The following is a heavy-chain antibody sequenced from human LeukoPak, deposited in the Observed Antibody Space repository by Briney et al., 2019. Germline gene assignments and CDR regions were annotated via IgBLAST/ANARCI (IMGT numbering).Heavy chain of an antibody. V-gene: IGHV3-48*03. CDR1: GFTFSSHE. D-gene: IGHD3-9*01. J-gene: IGHJ4*02. CDR3: ARDYDILTGYSRFDY. CDR2: ISSGSSTI. Sequence: GGSLRLSCAASGFTFSSHEMNWVRQPPGKGLEWVSYISSGSSTIYYADSVKGRFTVSRDNAKNSLYLQMNSLRAEDTAVYYCARDYDILTGYSRFDYWGQGTLVTVSS.